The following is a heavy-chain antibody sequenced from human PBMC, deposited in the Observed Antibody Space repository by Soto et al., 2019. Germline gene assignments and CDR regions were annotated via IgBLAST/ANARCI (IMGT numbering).Heavy chain of an antibody. CDR3: ARSYGLYYYYYYGMDV. J-gene: IGHJ6*02. CDR1: GFTFSSYA. D-gene: IGHD5-18*01. V-gene: IGHV3-30-3*01. CDR2: ISYDGSNK. Sequence: GGSLRLSCAASGFTFSSYAMHWVRQAPGKGLEWVAVISYDGSNKYYADSVKGRFTISRDNSKNTLYLQMNSLRAEDTAVYYCARSYGLYYYYYYGMDVWGQGTTVTVSS.